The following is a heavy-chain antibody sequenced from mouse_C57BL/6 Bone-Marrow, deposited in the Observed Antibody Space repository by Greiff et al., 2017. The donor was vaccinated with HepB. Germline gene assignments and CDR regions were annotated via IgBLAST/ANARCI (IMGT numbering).Heavy chain of an antibody. Sequence: VKLQESGAELVRPGTSVKMSCKASGYTFTNYWIGWAKQRPGHGLEWIGDIYPGGGYTNYNEKFKGKATLTADKSSSTAYIQFSSLTSEDSAIYYCARRHGSSSYYFDYWGQGTTLTVSS. V-gene: IGHV1-63*01. CDR3: ARRHGSSSYYFDY. CDR2: IYPGGGYT. D-gene: IGHD1-1*01. CDR1: GYTFTNYW. J-gene: IGHJ2*01.